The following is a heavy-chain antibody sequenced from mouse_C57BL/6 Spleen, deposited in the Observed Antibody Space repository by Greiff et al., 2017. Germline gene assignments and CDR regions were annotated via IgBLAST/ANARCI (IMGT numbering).Heavy chain of an antibody. D-gene: IGHD1-1*01. V-gene: IGHV5-6*01. Sequence: EVMLVESGGDLVKPGGSLKLSCAASGFTFSSYGMSWVRQTPDKRLEWVATISSGGSYTYYPDSVKGRFTISRDNAKNTLYLQMSSLKSEDTAMXYCARQVAHFDYWGQGTTLTVSS. J-gene: IGHJ2*01. CDR3: ARQVAHFDY. CDR2: ISSGGSYT. CDR1: GFTFSSYG.